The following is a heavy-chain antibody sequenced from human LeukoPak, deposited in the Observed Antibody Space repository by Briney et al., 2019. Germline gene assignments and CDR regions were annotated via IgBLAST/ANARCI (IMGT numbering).Heavy chain of an antibody. CDR2: IHDRGIT. V-gene: IGHV4-59*01. Sequence: SEILSPSCSLSGVALTSDFCTRIRQPPGTGVEWIGYIHDRGITQSSPSLKSRLTISRYTSTNPMSLCPCSVTPAATPVSLCARLFFDYAEGGVSYGIRHLPDWGQGTLVSVSS. CDR1: GVALTSDF. D-gene: IGHD2-8*02. CDR3: ARLFFDYAEGGVSYGIRHLPD. J-gene: IGHJ4*02.